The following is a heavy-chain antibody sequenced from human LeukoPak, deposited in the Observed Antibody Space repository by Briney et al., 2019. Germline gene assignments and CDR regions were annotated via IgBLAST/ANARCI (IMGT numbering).Heavy chain of an antibody. V-gene: IGHV4-38-2*02. D-gene: IGHD3-3*01. CDR2: IYHSGST. J-gene: IGHJ6*03. CDR3: ARVDSYDFWSGYYLGYYYYYMDV. CDR1: GYSISSGYY. Sequence: SETLSLTCTVSGYSISSGYYWGWIRQPPGKGLEWIGSIYHSGSTYYNPSLKSRVTISVDTSKNQFSLKLSSVTAADTAVYYCARVDSYDFWSGYYLGYYYYYMDVWGKGTTVTVSS.